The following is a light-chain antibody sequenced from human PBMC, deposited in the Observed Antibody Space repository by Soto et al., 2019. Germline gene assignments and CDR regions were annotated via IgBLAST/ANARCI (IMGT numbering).Light chain of an antibody. CDR1: QSISSN. Sequence: EIVMTQSPATLSVSPGERATLSCRASQSISSNLAWYQQKPGQAPRLLLYGVSTRATSIPTRFSGSGSGKEFTLTISILQYEDFAIYYCQQYNNSPRTFGHGTKVDFK. V-gene: IGKV3D-15*01. J-gene: IGKJ3*01. CDR3: QQYNNSPRT. CDR2: GVS.